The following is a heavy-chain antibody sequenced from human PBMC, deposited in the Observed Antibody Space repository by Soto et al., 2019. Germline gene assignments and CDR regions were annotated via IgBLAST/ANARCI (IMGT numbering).Heavy chain of an antibody. D-gene: IGHD4-17*01. CDR3: AKCYGDYVREVAH. CDR1: GFAFTSYA. J-gene: IGHJ4*02. CDR2: IGGTGGTT. V-gene: IGHV3-23*01. Sequence: DVQLLESGGALVQPGASLRLSCATSGFAFTSYAMSWVRQAPGKGLEWVSTIGGTGGTTYYADSVKGRFTISKDDSKNTVYLQMNSLRAEDTGIYYCAKCYGDYVREVAHWGQGTLVTVSS.